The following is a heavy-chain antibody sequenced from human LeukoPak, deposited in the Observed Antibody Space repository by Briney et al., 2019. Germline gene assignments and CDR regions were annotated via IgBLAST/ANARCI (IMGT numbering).Heavy chain of an antibody. J-gene: IGHJ4*02. D-gene: IGHD5-18*01. V-gene: IGHV3-7*01. CDR3: ARDPSRGYTYGYGDY. CDR1: GFTFSSYW. Sequence: GGSLRLSCAASGFTFSSYWMSWVRQPPGKGLEWVANIKRDGSEKYYVHSVKGRFTISRDNAKNSLYLQMNGLRAEDTAVYYCARDPSRGYTYGYGDYWGQGTLVTVSS. CDR2: IKRDGSEK.